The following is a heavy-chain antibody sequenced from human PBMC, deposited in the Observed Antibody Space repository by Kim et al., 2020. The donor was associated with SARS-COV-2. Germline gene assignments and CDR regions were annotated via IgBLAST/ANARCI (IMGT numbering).Heavy chain of an antibody. Sequence: GGSLRLSCAASGFTFSSYDMHWVRQATGKGLEWVSAIGTAGDTYYPGSVKGRFTISRENAKNSLYLQMNSLRAGDTAVYYCARGHRWGPHPVNYGGNSDDGRLLDYWGQGTLVTVSS. D-gene: IGHD4-17*01. CDR3: ARGHRWGPHPVNYGGNSDDGRLLDY. CDR1: GFTFSSYD. V-gene: IGHV3-13*01. CDR2: IGTAGDT. J-gene: IGHJ4*02.